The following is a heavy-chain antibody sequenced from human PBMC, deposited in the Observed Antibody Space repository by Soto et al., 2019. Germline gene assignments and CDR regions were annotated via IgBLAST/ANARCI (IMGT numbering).Heavy chain of an antibody. V-gene: IGHV1-18*04. CDR3: ARKYCSSNSCSWFDT. D-gene: IGHD2-2*01. CDR1: GYTFTSYG. CDR2: ISAYNGNT. Sequence: ASVKVSCKASGYTFTSYGISWVRQAPGQGLEWMGWISAYNGNTNYAQKLQGRVTMTTDTSTSTAYMELRSLRSDDTAVYYCARKYCSSNSCSWFDTWGQGTLVTVSS. J-gene: IGHJ5*02.